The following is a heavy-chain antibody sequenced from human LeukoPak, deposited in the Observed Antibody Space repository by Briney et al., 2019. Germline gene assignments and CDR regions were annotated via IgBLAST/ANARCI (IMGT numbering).Heavy chain of an antibody. V-gene: IGHV3-21*01. Sequence: PGGSLRLSCAASGFTFSSYSMNWVRQAPGKGLEWVSSISSSSSYIYYADSVKGRFTISRDNAKNSLYLQMNSLRAEDTALYYCARGYGSGGSCRKLDYWGQGTLVTVSS. CDR1: GFTFSSYS. CDR2: ISSSSSYI. J-gene: IGHJ4*02. CDR3: ARGYGSGGSCRKLDY. D-gene: IGHD2-15*01.